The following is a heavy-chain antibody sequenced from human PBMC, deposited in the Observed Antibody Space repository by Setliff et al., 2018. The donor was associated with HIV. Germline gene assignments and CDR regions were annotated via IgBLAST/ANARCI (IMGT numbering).Heavy chain of an antibody. CDR1: GGSFSSYA. CDR3: ARIPTGGAFDI. Sequence: SVKVSCKASGGSFSSYAISWVRQAPGQGLEWMGGIIPILGIANSAQKFQGRVTITTDESKNTAYMKLSSLRSEDTAVYYCARIPTGGAFDIWGQGTVVTVSS. J-gene: IGHJ3*02. D-gene: IGHD7-27*01. CDR2: IIPILGIA. V-gene: IGHV1-69*10.